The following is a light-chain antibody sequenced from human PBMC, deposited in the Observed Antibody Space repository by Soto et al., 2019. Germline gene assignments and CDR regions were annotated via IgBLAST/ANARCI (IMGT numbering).Light chain of an antibody. Sequence: EIVLTQSPGTLSLSPGERATLSCRASQSVSSSYLAWYQHKPGQAPRLLIYGASSRATGIPDRFSGSGSGPDFTLTISRLEPEDFALYYCQQYGSSPHTFGQGTKPEIK. V-gene: IGKV3-20*01. CDR3: QQYGSSPHT. CDR1: QSVSSSY. J-gene: IGKJ2*01. CDR2: GAS.